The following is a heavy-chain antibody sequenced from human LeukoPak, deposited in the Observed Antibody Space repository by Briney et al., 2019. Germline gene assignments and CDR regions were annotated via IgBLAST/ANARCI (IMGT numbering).Heavy chain of an antibody. Sequence: PPQTLSLTCTVSGGSISSGGYYWSWIRQPPGKGLEWIGYIYHSGSTYYNPSLKSRVTISVDRSKNQFSLKLSSVTAADTAVYYCARHVDTAMVGDNWFDPWGQGTLVTVSS. CDR3: ARHVDTAMVGDNWFDP. V-gene: IGHV4-30-2*01. CDR2: IYHSGST. J-gene: IGHJ5*02. D-gene: IGHD5-18*01. CDR1: GGSISSGGYY.